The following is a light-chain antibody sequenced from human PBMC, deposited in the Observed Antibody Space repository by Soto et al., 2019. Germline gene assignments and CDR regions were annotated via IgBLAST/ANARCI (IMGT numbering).Light chain of an antibody. CDR3: QSYDSSNPVV. CDR1: SGSIASNY. V-gene: IGLV6-57*01. J-gene: IGLJ2*01. CDR2: DDN. Sequence: NFMLTQPHSVSESPGKTVTISCTRSSGSIASNYVQWYQQRPGSSPTTVIYDDNQRPSGVPDRFSGSIDSSSNSASLTISELKTEDEADYYCQSYDSSNPVVFGGGTKLTVL.